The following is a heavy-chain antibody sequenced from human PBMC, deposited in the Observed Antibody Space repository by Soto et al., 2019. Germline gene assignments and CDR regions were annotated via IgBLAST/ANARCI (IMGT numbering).Heavy chain of an antibody. J-gene: IGHJ6*02. V-gene: IGHV3-30-3*01. D-gene: IGHD1-1*01. CDR2: ISFDGSNK. CDR1: GFTFNYYP. Sequence: QMELVESGGGVVQPGESLRLSCAASGFTFNYYPMHWVRQTPGKGLEWVAVISFDGSNKYYADSVKGRFTISRDNSKNMLYLQTNSVRTEDAAVYYCAGLSGALVAVLYNCPLDGRVPLSAVDVWGQGTTVSVSS. CDR3: AGLSGALVAVLYNCPLDGRVPLSAVDV.